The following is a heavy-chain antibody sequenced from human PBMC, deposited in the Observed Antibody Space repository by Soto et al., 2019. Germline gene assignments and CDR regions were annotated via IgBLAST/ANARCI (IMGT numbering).Heavy chain of an antibody. CDR1: GFTFSDYA. D-gene: IGHD6-19*01. J-gene: IGHJ4*02. V-gene: IGHV3-30*18. CDR2: VSHDGRNT. CDR3: AKGGRKWLLTYDFNY. Sequence: VQLVESGGGVVQPGRSLRLSCAASGFTFSDYAMHWVRQAPGKGLEWVAVVSHDGRNTHYADSVKGRFTISRDSSKKTVSLEMTSLRAEYTAVYYCAKGGRKWLLTYDFNYWGQGDLVTVSS.